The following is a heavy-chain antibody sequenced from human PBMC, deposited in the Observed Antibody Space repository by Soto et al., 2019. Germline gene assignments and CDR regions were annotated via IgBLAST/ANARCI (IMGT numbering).Heavy chain of an antibody. CDR2: ISSSGATI. CDR3: ARDLSDYAKYYFDY. V-gene: IGHV3-48*02. J-gene: IGHJ4*02. CDR1: GFALSSSS. D-gene: IGHD2-8*01. Sequence: GGSRRLSCGASGFALSSSSMNGVGQAPGKGLEWVSYISSSGATIYYADSVKGRFSISRDKAQNSVYLQMNSLRDEDTAVYYCARDLSDYAKYYFDYWGQGTPVTVSS.